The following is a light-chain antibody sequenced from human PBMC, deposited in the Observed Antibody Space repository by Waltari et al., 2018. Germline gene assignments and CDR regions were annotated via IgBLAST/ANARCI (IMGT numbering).Light chain of an antibody. CDR2: DND. Sequence: QSVVTQPPSASGTPGQRVTISCSGSNFNNGSNSVYWFQQLPGAAPKLLMYDNDQRPSGVPDRFSASKSGTSASLAISALQSGDEADYYCATWEGSQRVFGTGTKVTVL. CDR3: ATWEGSQRV. CDR1: NFNNGSNS. J-gene: IGLJ1*01. V-gene: IGLV1-44*01.